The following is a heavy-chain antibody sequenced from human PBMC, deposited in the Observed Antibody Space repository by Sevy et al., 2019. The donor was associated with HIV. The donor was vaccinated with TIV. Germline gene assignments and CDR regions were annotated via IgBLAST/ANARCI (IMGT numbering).Heavy chain of an antibody. V-gene: IGHV4-38-2*02. J-gene: IGHJ4*02. CDR3: ARLWSGGSYPSPFDY. Sequence: SETLSLTCTVSGYYISSGYYWGWVRQPPGKGLERIGNIYQRGTTYYRSSLKSRVTISLETSKNQFSLNLRSVTAADTAVSSCARLWSGGSYPSPFDYWGPGTLVTVSS. D-gene: IGHD1-26*01. CDR1: GYYISSGYY. CDR2: IYQRGTT.